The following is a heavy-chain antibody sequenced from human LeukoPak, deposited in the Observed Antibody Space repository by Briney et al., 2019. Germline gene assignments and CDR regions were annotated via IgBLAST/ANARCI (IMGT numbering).Heavy chain of an antibody. CDR3: ARGWRIAAAGLGYYYYYMDV. J-gene: IGHJ6*03. Sequence: SQTLSLTCAISGDSVSSDSAAWNWIRQSPSRGLEWLGRTYYRSKWYNDYAVSVKSRITINPDTSKNQFSLQLNSVTPEDTAVYYCARGWRIAAAGLGYYYYYMDVWGKGTTVTVSS. D-gene: IGHD6-13*01. V-gene: IGHV6-1*01. CDR2: TYYRSKWYN. CDR1: GDSVSSDSAA.